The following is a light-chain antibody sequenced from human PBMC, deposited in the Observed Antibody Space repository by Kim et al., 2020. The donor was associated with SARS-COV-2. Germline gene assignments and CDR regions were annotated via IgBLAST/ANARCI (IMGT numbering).Light chain of an antibody. V-gene: IGLV2-14*03. Sequence: GQSINISCTGTSSDVGGNNYVFCYQQHPAEAPPLMIYDVTTRPAGVATRFSGSKGGNTAFLTSSGLQDEDEADYYCSSYTSSSTLVFGGGTQLTVL. CDR2: DVT. CDR3: SSYTSSSTLV. CDR1: SSDVGGNNY. J-gene: IGLJ3*02.